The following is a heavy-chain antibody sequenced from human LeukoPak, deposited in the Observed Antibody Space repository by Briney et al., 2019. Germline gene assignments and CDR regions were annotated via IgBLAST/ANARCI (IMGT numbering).Heavy chain of an antibody. CDR3: ARGRSNYYDSSGSDY. V-gene: IGHV1-8*03. CDR1: GYTFTSYD. J-gene: IGHJ4*02. CDR2: MNPNSGNT. Sequence: ASVKVSCKASGYTFTSYDINWVRQANGQGLEWMGWMNPNSGNTGYAQKFQGRVTITRNTSISTAYMELSSLRSEDTAVYYCARGRSNYYDSSGSDYWGQGTLVTVSS. D-gene: IGHD3-22*01.